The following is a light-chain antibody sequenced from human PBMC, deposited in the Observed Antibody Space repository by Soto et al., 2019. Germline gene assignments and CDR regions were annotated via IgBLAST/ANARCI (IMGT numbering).Light chain of an antibody. CDR3: QQYYSFPWT. J-gene: IGKJ1*01. Sequence: VIWLTQSPSLLSASIGDRVTITCRVSPGVTSFLAWYQQKPGKAPKILIYAASTLQAGVPSRFSGSGSGTDFTLTITNLQAEDSATDYCQQYYSFPWTFGPGTKVEIK. CDR2: AAS. V-gene: IGKV1D-8*01. CDR1: PGVTSF.